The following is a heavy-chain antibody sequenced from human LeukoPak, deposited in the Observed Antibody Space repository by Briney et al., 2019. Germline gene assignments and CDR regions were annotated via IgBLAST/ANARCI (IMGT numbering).Heavy chain of an antibody. CDR2: IHSGGST. Sequence: GGSLRLSCAASGFTVSSNYMNWVRQAPGKGLEWVSVIHSGGSTYYADSVKGRFTISRDNSKNTLYLQMNNLRAEDTGVYYCARDPDSYGYDYWGQGTLVTVSS. V-gene: IGHV3-66*01. D-gene: IGHD5-18*01. CDR1: GFTVSSNY. CDR3: ARDPDSYGYDY. J-gene: IGHJ4*02.